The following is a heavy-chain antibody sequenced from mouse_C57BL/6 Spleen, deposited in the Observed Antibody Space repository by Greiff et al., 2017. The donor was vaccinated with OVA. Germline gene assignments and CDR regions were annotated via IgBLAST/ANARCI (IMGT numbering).Heavy chain of an antibody. Sequence: DVKLVESGGGLVQPGGSMKLSCVASGFTFSNYWMNWVRQSPEKGLEWVAQLRLKSDNYATHYAESVKGRFTISRDDSKSSVYLQMNNLRAEDTGIYYCTADSSGYVRFDYWGQGTTLTVSS. CDR1: GFTFSNYW. J-gene: IGHJ2*01. D-gene: IGHD3-2*02. CDR3: TADSSGYVRFDY. V-gene: IGHV6-3*01. CDR2: LRLKSDNYAT.